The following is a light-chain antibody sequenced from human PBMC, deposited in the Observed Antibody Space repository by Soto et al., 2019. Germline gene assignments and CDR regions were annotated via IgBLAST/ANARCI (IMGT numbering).Light chain of an antibody. V-gene: IGKV3-20*01. J-gene: IGKJ5*01. Sequence: EIALTQYTGTLSLSPGERATLSCGASQNISGSYLAWYQQKSGQAARLLIYGASSRATDIPDRFSGSGAGAVCTLTISRLEPEDFAVYYCRQYGTSITFGQGKRLEIK. CDR2: GAS. CDR3: RQYGTSIT. CDR1: QNISGSY.